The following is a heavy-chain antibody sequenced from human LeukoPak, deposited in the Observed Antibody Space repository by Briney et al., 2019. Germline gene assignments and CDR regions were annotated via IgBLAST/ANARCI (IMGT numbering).Heavy chain of an antibody. CDR3: ARDRIGLQNPYYYYGMDV. CDR2: ISSNGGST. Sequence: PGGSLRLSCAASGFTFSSYAMHWVRQAPGKGLEYVSAISSNGGSTYYANSVKGRFTISRDNSKNTLYLQMGSLRAEDMAVYYCARDRIGLQNPYYYYGMDVWGQGTTVTVFS. D-gene: IGHD4-11*01. V-gene: IGHV3-64*01. CDR1: GFTFSSYA. J-gene: IGHJ6*02.